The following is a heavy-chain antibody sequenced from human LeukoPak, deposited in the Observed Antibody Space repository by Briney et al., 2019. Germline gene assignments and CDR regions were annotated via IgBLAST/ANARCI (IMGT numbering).Heavy chain of an antibody. V-gene: IGHV4-34*01. CDR3: ARRVIVGAHHFDY. Sequence: SETLSLTCAVYGGSFSGYYWSWIRQPPGKGLEWIGEINHSGSTNYNPSLKSRVTISVDTSKNQFSLKLSAVTAADTAVYYCARRVIVGAHHFDYWGQGTLVTVSS. CDR1: GGSFSGYY. J-gene: IGHJ4*02. CDR2: INHSGST. D-gene: IGHD1-26*01.